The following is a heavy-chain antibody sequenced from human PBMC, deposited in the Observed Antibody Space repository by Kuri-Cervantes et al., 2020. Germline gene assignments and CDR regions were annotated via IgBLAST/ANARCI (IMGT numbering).Heavy chain of an antibody. D-gene: IGHD4-17*01. CDR3: ARGDDDYDYYYYYGMDV. V-gene: IGHV3-30-3*01. CDR2: ISYDGSNK. J-gene: IGHJ6*02. CDR1: GFTFSSYA. Sequence: GESLKISCAASGFTFSSYAMHWVRQAPGKGLEWVAVISYDGSNKYYADSVKGRFTISRDNAKNSLYLQMNSLRAEDMAVYYCARGDDDYDYYYYYGMDVWGQGTTVTVSS.